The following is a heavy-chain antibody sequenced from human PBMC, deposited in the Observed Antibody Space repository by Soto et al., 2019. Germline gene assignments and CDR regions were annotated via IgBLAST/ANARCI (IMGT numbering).Heavy chain of an antibody. D-gene: IGHD3-9*01. CDR2: IYYSGST. Sequence: PSETLSLTCTVSGGSISSYYWSWIRQPPGKGLEWIGYIYYSGSTNYNPSLKSRVTISVDTSKNQFSLKLSSVTAADTAVYYCVRLRYFDWLAIDYWGQGTLVTVSS. J-gene: IGHJ4*02. V-gene: IGHV4-59*08. CDR1: GGSISSYY. CDR3: VRLRYFDWLAIDY.